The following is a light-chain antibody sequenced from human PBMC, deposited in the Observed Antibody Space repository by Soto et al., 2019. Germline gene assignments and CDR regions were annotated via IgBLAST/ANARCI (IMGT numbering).Light chain of an antibody. J-gene: IGKJ4*01. CDR2: TIS. Sequence: DIQMTQSPSSLSAFVGDRVTITCRASQSISNSLNWYQQKPGKAPRLLISTISSLQSGVPSRFTGSGSGTEFTLTISSLQPEDFSTYYCQQPHSTPITVGGGTKVEV. CDR3: QQPHSTPIT. V-gene: IGKV1-39*01. CDR1: QSISNS.